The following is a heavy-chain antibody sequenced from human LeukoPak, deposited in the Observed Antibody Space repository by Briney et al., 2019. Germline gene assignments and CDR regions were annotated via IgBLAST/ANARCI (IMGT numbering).Heavy chain of an antibody. V-gene: IGHV4-59*12. CDR1: GGSISSYY. Sequence: SETLSLTCTVSGGSISSYYWSWIRQPPGKGLEWIGYIYYSGSTYYNPSLKSRVTISVDTSKNQFSLKLSSVTAADTAVYYCARVNYGGNGDLDYWGQGTLVTVSS. J-gene: IGHJ4*02. D-gene: IGHD4-23*01. CDR2: IYYSGST. CDR3: ARVNYGGNGDLDY.